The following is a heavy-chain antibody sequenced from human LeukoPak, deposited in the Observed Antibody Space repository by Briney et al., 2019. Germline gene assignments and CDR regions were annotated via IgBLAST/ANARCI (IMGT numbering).Heavy chain of an antibody. Sequence: GGSLRLSCAASGFTVSSNYMSWVRQAPGKGLEWVSVIYSGGSTYYADSVKGRFTISRDNSKNTLYLQMNSLRAEDTAVYYCARVPWANDAFDIWGQGTMVTASS. CDR2: IYSGGST. V-gene: IGHV3-53*01. J-gene: IGHJ3*02. CDR3: ARVPWANDAFDI. D-gene: IGHD4/OR15-4a*01. CDR1: GFTVSSNY.